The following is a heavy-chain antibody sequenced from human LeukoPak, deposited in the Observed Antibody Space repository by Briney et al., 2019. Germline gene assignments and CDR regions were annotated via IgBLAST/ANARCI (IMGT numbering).Heavy chain of an antibody. CDR2: IKEDGSVK. D-gene: IGHD5-24*01. V-gene: IGHV3-7*01. Sequence: GGSLGLSCAASGFTFSIYWMTWVRQAPGKGLEWVANIKEDGSVKYYVDSVKGRFTISRDNAKKSLYLQMNNLRGEDTAVYFCARRWKLSLDVWGQGTTVTVSS. CDR3: ARRWKLSLDV. J-gene: IGHJ6*02. CDR1: GFTFSIYW.